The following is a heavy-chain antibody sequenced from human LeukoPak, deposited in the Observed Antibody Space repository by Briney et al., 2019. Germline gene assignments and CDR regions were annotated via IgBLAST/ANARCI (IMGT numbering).Heavy chain of an antibody. CDR3: ARAVVTPDAFDI. J-gene: IGHJ3*02. CDR1: GFTFNAYT. D-gene: IGHD4-23*01. CDR2: ISSTSATI. Sequence: PGGSLRLSCAASGFTFNAYTMNWVRQAPGKGLEWVSYISSTSATIDYADSVKGRFTVSRDNAKNSLYLQMNSLRAEDTAVYFCARAVVTPDAFDIWGQGTMVTVSS. V-gene: IGHV3-48*04.